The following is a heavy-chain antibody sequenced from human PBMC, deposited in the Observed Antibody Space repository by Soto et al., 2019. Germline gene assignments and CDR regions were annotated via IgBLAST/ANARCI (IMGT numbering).Heavy chain of an antibody. V-gene: IGHV3-74*01. Sequence: GGSLRLSCAASGFTFSSYWMHWVRQAPGKGLVWVSRINSDGSSTSYADSVKGRFTISRDNAKNTLYLQMNSLRAEDTAVYYCARNYYDSSGYSAGNWFDPWGQGTLVTVSS. CDR2: INSDGSST. CDR1: GFTFSSYW. CDR3: ARNYYDSSGYSAGNWFDP. J-gene: IGHJ5*02. D-gene: IGHD3-22*01.